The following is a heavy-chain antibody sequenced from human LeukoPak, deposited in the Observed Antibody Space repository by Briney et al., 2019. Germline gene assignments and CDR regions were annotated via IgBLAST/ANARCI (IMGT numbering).Heavy chain of an antibody. V-gene: IGHV3-53*01. CDR2: IYSGGST. J-gene: IGHJ4*02. D-gene: IGHD3-22*01. Sequence: GGSLRLSCAASGFTLSSNYMSWVRQAPGKGLEWVSVIYSGGSTYYADSVKGRFTISRDNSKNTLYLQMNSLRAEDTAVYYCAKGGLYYYDSSGYFDYWGQGTLVTVSS. CDR3: AKGGLYYYDSSGYFDY. CDR1: GFTLSSNY.